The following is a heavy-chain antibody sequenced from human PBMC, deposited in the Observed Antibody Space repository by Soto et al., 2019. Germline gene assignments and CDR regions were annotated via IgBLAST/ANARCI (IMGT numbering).Heavy chain of an antibody. V-gene: IGHV1-69*13. D-gene: IGHD2-15*01. J-gene: IGHJ5*02. CDR1: GGTFSSYA. CDR2: IIPIFGTA. CDR3: ARDVRYGGSSSLFDP. Sequence: SVKVSCKASGGTFSSYAISWVRQAPGQGLEWMGGIIPIFGTANYAQKFQGRVTITADESTSTAYMELSSLRSEDTAVYYCARDVRYGGSSSLFDPWGQGTLVTVSS.